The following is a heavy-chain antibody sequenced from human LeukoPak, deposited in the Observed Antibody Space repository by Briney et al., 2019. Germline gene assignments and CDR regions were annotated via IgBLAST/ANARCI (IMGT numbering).Heavy chain of an antibody. Sequence: PSEPLSLTCTVSGGSISSYQWSWIRQPPGKGLEWIGNIYDSGSANYNPSLKSRVVISVDKSKNQFSLNLTPVTAADTAVYYCARSLGGFGELSAYYYMDVWGKGTAVTISS. CDR2: IYDSGSA. V-gene: IGHV4-59*01. CDR1: GGSISSYQ. J-gene: IGHJ6*03. CDR3: ARSLGGFGELSAYYYMDV. D-gene: IGHD3-10*01.